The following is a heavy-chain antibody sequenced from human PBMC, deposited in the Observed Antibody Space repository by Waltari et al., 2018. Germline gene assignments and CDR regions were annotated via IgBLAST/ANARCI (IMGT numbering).Heavy chain of an antibody. V-gene: IGHV3-53*01. CDR1: GFTVSSNY. D-gene: IGHD6-13*01. Sequence: EVQLVESGGGLIQPGGSLRLSCAASGFTVSSNYMSWVRQAPGQGLEWVSVIYSGGSTYYADSVKGRFTISRDNSKNTLYLQMNSLRAEDTAVYYCARDSGSSWYPYYYYYGMDVWGQGTTVTVSS. J-gene: IGHJ6*02. CDR3: ARDSGSSWYPYYYYYGMDV. CDR2: IYSGGST.